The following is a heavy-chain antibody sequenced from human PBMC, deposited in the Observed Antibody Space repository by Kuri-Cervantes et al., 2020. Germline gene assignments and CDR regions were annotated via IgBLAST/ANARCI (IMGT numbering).Heavy chain of an antibody. D-gene: IGHD3-22*01. J-gene: IGHJ4*02. CDR2: ISSSSIDI. CDR3: AKEVITSH. CDR1: GFTFNRQT. V-gene: IGHV3-21*01. Sequence: GESLKISCAASGFTFNRQTMNWVRQAPGKGLEWVSSISSSSIDIQYADSVKGRFTVSRDNSKNTMYLQMDSLRLEDTAIYYCAKEVITSHWGQGTLVTVSS.